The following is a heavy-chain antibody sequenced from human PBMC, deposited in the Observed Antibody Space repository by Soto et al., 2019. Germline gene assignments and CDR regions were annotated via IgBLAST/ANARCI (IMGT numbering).Heavy chain of an antibody. CDR2: MNPNSGNT. CDR1: GYTFTSYD. J-gene: IGHJ6*03. V-gene: IGHV1-8*01. CDR3: ASAIGQLVQQSYYYYYYMDV. Sequence: ASVKVSCKASGYTFTSYDINWVRQATGQGLEWMGWMNPNSGNTGYAQKFQGRVTMTRNTSISTAYMELSSLRSEDTAVYYCASAIGQLVQQSYYYYYYMDVWGKGTTVTVSS. D-gene: IGHD6-6*01.